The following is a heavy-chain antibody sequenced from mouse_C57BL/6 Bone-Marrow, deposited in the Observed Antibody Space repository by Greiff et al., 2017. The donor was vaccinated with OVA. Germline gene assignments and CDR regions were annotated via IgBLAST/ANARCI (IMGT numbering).Heavy chain of an antibody. Sequence: VQLQQSGAELVKPGASVKISCKASGYTFTDYYINWVKQRPGQGLEWIGTIGPGSGSPYYNEKFKGKATLTADKYSSTAYMQLSSLTSEDSAVYVCASDDYGSRNWYFDVWGTGTTVTVSS. D-gene: IGHD1-1*01. CDR2: IGPGSGSP. J-gene: IGHJ1*03. CDR3: ASDDYGSRNWYFDV. CDR1: GYTFTDYY. V-gene: IGHV1-77*01.